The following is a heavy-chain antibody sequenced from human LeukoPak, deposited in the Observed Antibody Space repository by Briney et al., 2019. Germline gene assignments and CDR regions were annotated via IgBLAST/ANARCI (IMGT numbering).Heavy chain of an antibody. CDR1: GFTFSSYG. CDR3: ARGASYYDSTGYYPPDN. Sequence: GGSLRLSCAASGFTFSSYGMHWVRQAPGKGLEWVAVISYDGTYKYYADSVKGRFTISRDNSKNTLFLQMNSLRTEDTAVYYCARGASYYDSTGYYPPDNWGQGTLVTVSS. V-gene: IGHV3-30*03. J-gene: IGHJ4*02. CDR2: ISYDGTYK. D-gene: IGHD3-22*01.